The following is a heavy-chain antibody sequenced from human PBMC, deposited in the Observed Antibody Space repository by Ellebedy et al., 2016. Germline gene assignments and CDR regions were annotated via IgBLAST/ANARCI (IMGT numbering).Heavy chain of an antibody. D-gene: IGHD1-26*01. Sequence: ASVKVSCXASGYTFTSYAMHWVRQAPGQRLEWMGWINAGNGNTKYSQKFQGRVTITRDTSASTAYMELSSLRSEDTAVYCCARPEWEPRRGAFDIWGQGTMVTVSS. CDR2: INAGNGNT. CDR3: ARPEWEPRRGAFDI. J-gene: IGHJ3*02. CDR1: GYTFTSYA. V-gene: IGHV1-3*01.